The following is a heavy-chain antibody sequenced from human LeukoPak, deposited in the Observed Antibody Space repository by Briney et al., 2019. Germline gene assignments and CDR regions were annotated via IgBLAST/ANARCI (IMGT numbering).Heavy chain of an antibody. Sequence: HPGGSLRLSCAASGFTFSSYWMHWVRQAPGKGLVWVSRINSDGSSTSYADSVKGRFTISRDNAKNTLYLQMNSLRAEDTAVYYCARELSATTSGNYYYYMDVWGKGTTVTISS. CDR3: ARELSATTSGNYYYYMDV. D-gene: IGHD4-17*01. CDR2: INSDGSST. J-gene: IGHJ6*03. V-gene: IGHV3-74*01. CDR1: GFTFSSYW.